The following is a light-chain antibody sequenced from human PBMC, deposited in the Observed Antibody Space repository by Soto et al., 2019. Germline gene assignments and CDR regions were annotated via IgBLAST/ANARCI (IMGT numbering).Light chain of an antibody. CDR1: SSDVVGYKH. Sequence: QSVLTQPASVSGSPGQSITISCTGTSSDVVGYKHVSWYQHHPCKAPKLMIYEVSNRPSGVSNRFSGSKSGYTASLTISGLQAEDESDYYCKSQRSSGTRVFGTGTKVTVL. CDR2: EVS. V-gene: IGLV2-14*01. J-gene: IGLJ1*01. CDR3: KSQRSSGTRV.